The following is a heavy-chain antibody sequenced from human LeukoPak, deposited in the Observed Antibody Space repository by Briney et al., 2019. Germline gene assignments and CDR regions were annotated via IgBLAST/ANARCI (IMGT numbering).Heavy chain of an antibody. CDR3: ARGLSGYSSSLGY. Sequence: PGGSLRLSCAASGFTFSSYGMSWVRQAPGKGLEWVSAISGSGGSTSYADSVKGRFTISRDNAKNTLYLQMNSLRAEDTAAYYCARGLSGYSSSLGYWGQGTLVTVSS. D-gene: IGHD6-6*01. J-gene: IGHJ4*02. CDR2: ISGSGGST. V-gene: IGHV3-23*01. CDR1: GFTFSSYG.